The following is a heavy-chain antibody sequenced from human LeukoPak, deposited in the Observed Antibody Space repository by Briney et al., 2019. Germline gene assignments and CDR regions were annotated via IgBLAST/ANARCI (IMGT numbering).Heavy chain of an antibody. CDR2: IYHSGNT. V-gene: IGHV4-30-2*01. CDR3: ASLYYYDSSGYYAFDY. J-gene: IGHJ4*02. CDR1: GGSISSGGYS. D-gene: IGHD3-22*01. Sequence: SETLSLTCAVSGGSISSGGYSWSWIRQPPGKGLEWIGYIYHSGNTYYNPSLRSRVTISVDTSKNQFSLKLSSVTAADTAVYYCASLYYYDSSGYYAFDYWGQGTLVTVSS.